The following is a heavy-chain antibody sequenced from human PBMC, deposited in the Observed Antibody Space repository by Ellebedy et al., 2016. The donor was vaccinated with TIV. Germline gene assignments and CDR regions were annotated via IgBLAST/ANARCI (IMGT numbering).Heavy chain of an antibody. CDR3: ARDRGYNGDDLDWYFDL. D-gene: IGHD5-12*01. J-gene: IGHJ2*01. V-gene: IGHV4-59*01. Sequence: GSLRLSXAASGFAFSDYWMSWIRQPPGKGLEWIGYIYSSGNTNTKPSLKGRVTMSLDTSKNQVSLKLRSVTPADTAVYYCARDRGYNGDDLDWYFDLWGRGTLVTVSS. CDR1: GFAFSDYW. CDR2: IYSSGNT.